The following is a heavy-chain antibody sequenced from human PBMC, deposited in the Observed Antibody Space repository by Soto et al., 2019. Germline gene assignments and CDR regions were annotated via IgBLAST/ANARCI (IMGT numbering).Heavy chain of an antibody. CDR3: ARQGVATIWRRNWFDP. V-gene: IGHV4-39*01. J-gene: IGHJ5*02. D-gene: IGHD5-12*01. CDR2: IYYSGST. Sequence: QLQLQESGPGLVKPSETLSLTCTVSGGSISSSSYYWGWIRQPPGKGLEWIGSIYYSGSTYYNPSLKSRVTISVDTSKNQFSLKLSSVTAADTAVYYCARQGVATIWRRNWFDPWGQGTLVTVSS. CDR1: GGSISSSSYY.